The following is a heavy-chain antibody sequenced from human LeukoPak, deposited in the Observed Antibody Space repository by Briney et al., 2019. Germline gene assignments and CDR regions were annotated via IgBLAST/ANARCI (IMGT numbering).Heavy chain of an antibody. V-gene: IGHV4-38-2*02. CDR2: IYQSGKT. D-gene: IGHD6-13*01. J-gene: IGHJ4*02. CDR3: ARGLPGGQLSRYDY. CDR1: GYSISSGYY. Sequence: SETLSLTSSVSGYSISSGYYWGWIRQPPGKGLEWMGIIYQSGKTYCNPSLESRVTISVDTSKNQFSLKMNSMTAADTAMYYCARGLPGGQLSRYDYWGQGTLVTVSS.